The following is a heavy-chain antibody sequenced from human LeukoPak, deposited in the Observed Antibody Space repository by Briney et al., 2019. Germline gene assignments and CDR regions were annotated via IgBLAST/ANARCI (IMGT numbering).Heavy chain of an antibody. Sequence: GGSLRLPCAASGFTFSSYWMSWVRQAPGKGLEWVANINQDGSEKNHVDSVEGRFTISRDNAKNSLFLQMNSLRAEDTAVYYCAKDQHYSDSGGYYYYFDYWGQGTLVTVSS. V-gene: IGHV3-7*03. CDR1: GFTFSSYW. D-gene: IGHD3-22*01. CDR2: INQDGSEK. J-gene: IGHJ4*02. CDR3: AKDQHYSDSGGYYYYFDY.